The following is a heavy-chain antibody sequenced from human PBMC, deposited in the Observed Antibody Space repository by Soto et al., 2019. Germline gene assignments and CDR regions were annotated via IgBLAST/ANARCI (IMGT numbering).Heavy chain of an antibody. CDR3: ARTVLRPQTGSYGMDV. CDR1: GYSFTSYW. Sequence: PGESLKISCKGSGYSFTSYWIGWVRQMPGKGLEWMGIIYPGDSDTRYSPSFQGQVTISADKSISTAYLQWSSLKASDTAMYYCARTVLRPQTGSYGMDVWGQGTTVTVSS. V-gene: IGHV5-51*01. D-gene: IGHD3-16*01. CDR2: IYPGDSDT. J-gene: IGHJ6*02.